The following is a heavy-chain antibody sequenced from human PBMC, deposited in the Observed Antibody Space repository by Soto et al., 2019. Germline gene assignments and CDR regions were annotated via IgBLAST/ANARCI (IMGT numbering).Heavy chain of an antibody. J-gene: IGHJ5*02. CDR2: IYYSGST. Sequence: LPETLSLTCTVSGGSISSGGYYWSWIRQHPGKGLEWIGYIYYSGSTYYNPSLKSRVTISVDTSKNQFSLKLSSVTAADTAVYYCARDLRRGGDWFDPWGQGTLVTVSS. D-gene: IGHD3-16*01. CDR1: GGSISSGGYY. V-gene: IGHV4-31*03. CDR3: ARDLRRGGDWFDP.